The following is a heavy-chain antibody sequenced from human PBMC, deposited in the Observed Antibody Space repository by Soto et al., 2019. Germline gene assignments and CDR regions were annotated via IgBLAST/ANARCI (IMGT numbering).Heavy chain of an antibody. V-gene: IGHV3-30-3*01. D-gene: IGHD2-2*03. CDR1: GFTFSSYA. Sequence: QVQLVESGGGVVQPGRSLRLSCAASGFTFSSYAMHWVRQAPVKGLEWVAVISYDGSNKYYADSVKGRFTISRDNSKNTLYLQRNSLRDEDTAVYYCAREGREMDKMRGMDVWGQGTTVTVSS. CDR3: AREGREMDKMRGMDV. CDR2: ISYDGSNK. J-gene: IGHJ6*02.